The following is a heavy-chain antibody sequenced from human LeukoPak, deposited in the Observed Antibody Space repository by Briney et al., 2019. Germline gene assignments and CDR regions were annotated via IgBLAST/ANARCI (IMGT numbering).Heavy chain of an antibody. V-gene: IGHV3-30*03. CDR2: ISYDGSNK. CDR3: ARDLAGAMPGYSGYDFYYGMDV. Sequence: GGSLRLSCAASGFTFSSYGMHWVRQAPGKGLEWVAVISYDGSNKYYADSVKGRFTISRDNAKNSLYLQMNSLRAEDTAVYYCARDLAGAMPGYSGYDFYYGMDVWGQGTTVTVSS. J-gene: IGHJ6*02. D-gene: IGHD5-12*01. CDR1: GFTFSSYG.